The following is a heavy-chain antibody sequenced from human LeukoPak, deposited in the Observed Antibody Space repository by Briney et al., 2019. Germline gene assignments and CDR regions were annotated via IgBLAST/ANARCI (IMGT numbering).Heavy chain of an antibody. V-gene: IGHV3-21*01. D-gene: IGHD4-17*01. CDR1: GFTFSSYS. J-gene: IGHJ4*02. CDR2: ISSSSSYI. Sequence: PGGSLRLSCVASGFTFSSYSMNWVRQAPGKGLEWVSFISSSSSYIYYADSVKGRFTISRDNAKNSLYLQMNSLRAEDTAVYYCARVGGTVTTFDYWGQGTLVTVSS. CDR3: ARVGGTVTTFDY.